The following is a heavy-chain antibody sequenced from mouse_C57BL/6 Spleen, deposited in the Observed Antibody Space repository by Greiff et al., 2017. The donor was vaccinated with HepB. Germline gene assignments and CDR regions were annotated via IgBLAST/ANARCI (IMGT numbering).Heavy chain of an antibody. D-gene: IGHD3-3*01. CDR3: ARGGDDYAMDY. V-gene: IGHV1-80*01. J-gene: IGHJ4*01. CDR1: GYAFSSYW. Sequence: VKLVESGAELVKPGASVKISCKASGYAFSSYWMNWVKQRPGKGLEWIGQIYPGDGDTNYNGKFKDKATLTADKSSSTAYMQLSSLTSEDSAVYCGARGGDDYAMDYWGQGTSVTVSS. CDR2: IYPGDGDT.